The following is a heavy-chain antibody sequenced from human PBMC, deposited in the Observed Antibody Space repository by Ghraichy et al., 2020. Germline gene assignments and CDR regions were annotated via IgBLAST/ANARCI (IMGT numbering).Heavy chain of an antibody. CDR3: ARGARFGGHDY. CDR1: GGSISSGDYY. D-gene: IGHD3-10*01. Sequence: SETLSLTCTVSGGSISSGDYYWSWLRPPPGKGLEWIGYIYYSGSTYYNPSLKSRVTISVDTSKNQFSLKLSSVTAADTAVYYCARGARFGGHDYWGQGTLVTVSS. V-gene: IGHV4-30-4*01. CDR2: IYYSGST. J-gene: IGHJ4*02.